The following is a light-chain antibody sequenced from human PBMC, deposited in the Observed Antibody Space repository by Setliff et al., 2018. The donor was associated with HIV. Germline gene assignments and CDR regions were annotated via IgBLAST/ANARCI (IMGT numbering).Light chain of an antibody. CDR3: LLSYSGVRM. CDR1: TGAVTSSHY. Sequence: QAVVTQEPSLTVSPGGTVTLTCGSSTGAVTSSHYVYWLQQKPGQAPRTLISETNNKQSWTPARFSASLLGGKAALTLSGAQPEDEADYYCLLSYSGVRMFGGGTKGTVL. CDR2: ETN. J-gene: IGLJ3*02. V-gene: IGLV7-46*01.